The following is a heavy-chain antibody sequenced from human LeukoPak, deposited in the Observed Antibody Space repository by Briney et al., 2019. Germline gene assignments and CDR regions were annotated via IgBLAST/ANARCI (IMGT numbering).Heavy chain of an antibody. V-gene: IGHV4-38-2*02. CDR2: IYHSGST. CDR1: GYSISSGDY. Sequence: SETLSLTCAVSGYSISSGDYWGWIRQPPGKGLEWIGSIYHSGSTHYNPSLKSRVTISVDTSKNQFSLKLSSVTAADTAVYYCARDSGGSYYLGYFDYWGQGTLVTVSS. CDR3: ARDSGGSYYLGYFDY. J-gene: IGHJ4*02. D-gene: IGHD1-26*01.